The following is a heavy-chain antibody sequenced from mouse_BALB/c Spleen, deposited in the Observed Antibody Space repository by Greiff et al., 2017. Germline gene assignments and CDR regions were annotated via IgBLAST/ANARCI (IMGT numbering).Heavy chain of an antibody. Sequence: VQVVESGPGLVAPSQSLSITCTVSGFSLTSYGVHWVRQPPGKGLEWLGVIWAGGSTNYNSALMSRLSISKDNSKSQVFLKMNSLQTDDTAMYYCAIYYRYDLYYAMDYWGQGTSVTVSS. D-gene: IGHD2-14*01. J-gene: IGHJ4*01. V-gene: IGHV2-9*02. CDR2: IWAGGST. CDR1: GFSLTSYG. CDR3: AIYYRYDLYYAMDY.